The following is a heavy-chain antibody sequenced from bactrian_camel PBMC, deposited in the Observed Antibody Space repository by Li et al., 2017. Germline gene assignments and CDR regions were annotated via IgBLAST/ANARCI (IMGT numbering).Heavy chain of an antibody. J-gene: IGHJ4*01. D-gene: IGHD1*01. Sequence: PLVESGGGLVQPGGSLRLSCAASGFSISSAVMNWVRQAPGKGLEWVAAIDGDGSTSYADSVKGRSTISQDSAKNTLSLQMNNLKFEDTAICYCKISQAYVHANPPGQRSGPRSPSP. CDR1: GFSISSAV. CDR2: IDGDGST. V-gene: IGHV3S44*01.